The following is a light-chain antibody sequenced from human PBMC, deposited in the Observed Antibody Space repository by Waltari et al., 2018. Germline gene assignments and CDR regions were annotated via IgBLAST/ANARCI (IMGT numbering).Light chain of an antibody. CDR1: SSDVGGYNF. V-gene: IGLV2-8*01. Sequence: QSALTQPPSASGSPGQSVTISCTGTSSDVGGYNFVSWYQQHPGKVPKLMIYDVSKRPSGVPDLCSGSKSGNTASLTVSGLQAGDEADYYCSSYAGSNNVFGTGTKVTVL. CDR2: DVS. J-gene: IGLJ1*01. CDR3: SSYAGSNNV.